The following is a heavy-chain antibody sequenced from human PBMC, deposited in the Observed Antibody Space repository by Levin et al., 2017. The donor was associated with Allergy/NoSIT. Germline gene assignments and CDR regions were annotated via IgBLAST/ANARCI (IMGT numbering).Heavy chain of an antibody. J-gene: IGHJ5*02. V-gene: IGHV3-21*01. CDR2: ISSSSSYI. Sequence: ASVKVSCAASGFTFSSYSMNWVRQAPGKGLEWVSSISSSSSYIYYADSVKGRFTISRDNAKNSLYLQMNSLRAEDTAVYYCARQLLWFGEDQLDWFDPWGQGTLVTVSS. CDR1: GFTFSSYS. D-gene: IGHD3-10*01. CDR3: ARQLLWFGEDQLDWFDP.